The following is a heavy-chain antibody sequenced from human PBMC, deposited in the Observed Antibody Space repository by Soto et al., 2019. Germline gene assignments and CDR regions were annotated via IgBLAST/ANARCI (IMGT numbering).Heavy chain of an antibody. V-gene: IGHV3-23*01. Sequence: PGGSLRLSCAVSGFICSSYDMRWVRQAPGKGLEWVSTILVGGSTHYEDSVKGRFTISRDTSKNTVYLQMNSLTAGDTAVYYWAKATATGGGAFEICGQGTMVTVSS. CDR1: GFICSSYD. J-gene: IGHJ3*02. D-gene: IGHD2-8*02. CDR3: AKATATGGGAFEI. CDR2: ILVGGST.